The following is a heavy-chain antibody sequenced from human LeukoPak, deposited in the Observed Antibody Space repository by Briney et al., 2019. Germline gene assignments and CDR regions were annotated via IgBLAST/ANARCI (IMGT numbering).Heavy chain of an antibody. V-gene: IGHV3-30*03. J-gene: IGHJ4*02. CDR2: ISYDGSNK. CDR1: GFTFSSYG. CDR3: ARDKIVGATHFDY. D-gene: IGHD1-26*01. Sequence: GRSLRLSCAASGFTFSSYGMHWVRQAPGKGLEWVAVISYDGSNKYYADSVKGRFTISRDNAKNSLYLQMNSPRAEDTAVYYCARDKIVGATHFDYWGQGTLVTVSS.